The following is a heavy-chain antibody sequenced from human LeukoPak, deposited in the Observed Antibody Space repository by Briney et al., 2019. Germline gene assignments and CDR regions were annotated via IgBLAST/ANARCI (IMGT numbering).Heavy chain of an antibody. D-gene: IGHD3-22*01. J-gene: IGHJ3*02. CDR3: ARVDSSGYYLGAFDI. CDR1: GFTFSSYS. V-gene: IGHV3-48*01. Sequence: GGSLRLSCAASGFTFSSYSMNWVRQAPGKGLEWVSYISSSSSTIYYADSVKGRFTISRDNAKNSLYLQMNSLRAEDTAVYYCARVDSSGYYLGAFDIWGQGTMVTVSS. CDR2: ISSSSSTI.